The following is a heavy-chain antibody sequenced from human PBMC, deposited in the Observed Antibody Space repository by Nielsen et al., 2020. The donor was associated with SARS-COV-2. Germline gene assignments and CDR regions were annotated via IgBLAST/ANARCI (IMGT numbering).Heavy chain of an antibody. D-gene: IGHD2-2*01. J-gene: IGHJ6*03. CDR1: GGSIDDYY. V-gene: IGHV4-59*08. CDR2: LYYRGGP. Sequence: SETLSLTCTVSGGSIDDYYWSWVRQPPGKGLEWIGYLYYRGGPNYNPSLRNRVTISVDTSKNQFSLRLSSVTAADTAVYYCARVDVVVVPSTMPTAPDDSYYYFMDVWGKGTTVAVSS. CDR3: ARVDVVVVPSTMPTAPDDSYYYFMDV.